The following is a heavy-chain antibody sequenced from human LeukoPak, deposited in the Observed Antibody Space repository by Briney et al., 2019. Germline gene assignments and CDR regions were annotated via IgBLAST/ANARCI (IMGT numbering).Heavy chain of an antibody. CDR1: GYTFTSYY. J-gene: IGHJ3*02. V-gene: IGHV1-46*03. CDR3: ASQTDYGDYEGAFDI. D-gene: IGHD4-17*01. CDR2: INPSGGST. Sequence: ASVKVSCKASGYTFTSYYMHWVRQAPGQGLEWMGIINPSGGSTSYAQKVQGRGTMTRDTSTSTVYMELSSLRSEDTAVYYCASQTDYGDYEGAFDIWGQGTMVTVSS.